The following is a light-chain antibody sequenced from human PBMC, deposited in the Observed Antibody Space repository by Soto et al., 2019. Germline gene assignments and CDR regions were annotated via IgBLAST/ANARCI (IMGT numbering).Light chain of an antibody. CDR1: SSNIGSNT. CDR3: AAWDDSLDGFWV. J-gene: IGLJ3*02. V-gene: IGLV1-44*01. CDR2: NNN. Sequence: QSALTQPPSASGTPGQRVTISCSGSSSNIGSNTVSWYQQFPGTAPKLLIHNNNQRPSGVPDRFSGSKSGTSASLAISGLQSDDEADYYCAAWDDSLDGFWVFGGGTKLTVL.